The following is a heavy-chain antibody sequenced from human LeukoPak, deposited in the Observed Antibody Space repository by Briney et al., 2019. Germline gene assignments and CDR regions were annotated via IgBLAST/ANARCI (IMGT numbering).Heavy chain of an antibody. CDR2: ISAYNGNT. J-gene: IGHJ6*02. CDR1: GYTFTSYG. D-gene: IGHD6-19*01. Sequence: ASVKVSCKASGYTFTSYGISWVRQAPGQGLEWMGWISAYNGNTNYAQKLQGRVTMTTDTSTSTAYMELRSLRSDDTAVYHCARDTGQWLVYYYYYYGMDVWGQGTTVTVSS. CDR3: ARDTGQWLVYYYYYYGMDV. V-gene: IGHV1-18*01.